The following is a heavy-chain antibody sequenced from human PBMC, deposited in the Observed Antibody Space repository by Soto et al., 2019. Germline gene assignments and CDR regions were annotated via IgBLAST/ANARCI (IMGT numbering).Heavy chain of an antibody. V-gene: IGHV3-30*18. D-gene: IGHD3-10*01. Sequence: GGSLRLSCAASGFTFSSYGMHWVRQAPGKGLEWVAVISYDGSNKYYADSVKGRFTISRDNSKNTLYLQMNSLRAEDTAVYYCAKDIWFGQPITGPNWFDPWGQGTLVTVSS. J-gene: IGHJ5*02. CDR1: GFTFSSYG. CDR3: AKDIWFGQPITGPNWFDP. CDR2: ISYDGSNK.